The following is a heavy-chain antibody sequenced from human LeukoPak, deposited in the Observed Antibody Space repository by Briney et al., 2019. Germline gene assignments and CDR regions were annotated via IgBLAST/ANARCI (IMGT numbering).Heavy chain of an antibody. CDR2: TSFSGNT. V-gene: IGHV4-59*08. J-gene: IGHJ4*02. D-gene: IGHD1-26*01. CDR1: GGSISEYY. Sequence: SETLSLTCTVSGGSISEYYWGWVRQPPGKGLEWIAFTSFSGNTNYKPSLKSRITMSLDTSMHQFSLKPNSVTAADTAVYYCARGKSRGSHIDYWGQGTLVTVSS. CDR3: ARGKSRGSHIDY.